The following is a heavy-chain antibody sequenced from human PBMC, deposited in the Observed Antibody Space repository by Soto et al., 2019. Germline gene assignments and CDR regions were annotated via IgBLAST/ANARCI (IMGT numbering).Heavy chain of an antibody. CDR3: ARGAYGDYTHVVVEYYYGMDV. J-gene: IGHJ6*02. D-gene: IGHD4-17*01. V-gene: IGHV1-18*01. CDR2: ISAYNGNT. CDR1: GYTFTSYG. Sequence: ASVKVSCKASGYTFTSYGISWVRQAPGQGLEWVGWISAYNGNTNYAQKLQGRVTMTTDASTSTAYMELRSLRSDDTAVYYCARGAYGDYTHVVVEYYYGMDVWGQGTTVTVSS.